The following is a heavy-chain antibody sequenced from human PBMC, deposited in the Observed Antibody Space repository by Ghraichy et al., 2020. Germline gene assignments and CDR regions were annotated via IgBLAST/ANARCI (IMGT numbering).Heavy chain of an antibody. D-gene: IGHD1-26*01. V-gene: IGHV3-21*01. CDR2: ISSSSSYI. Sequence: GESLNISCAASGFTFSSYSMNWVRQAPGKGLEWVSSISSSSSYIYYADSVKGRFTISRDNAKNSLYLQMNSLRAEDTAVYYCARAAVGATHDAFDIWGQGTMVTVSS. CDR3: ARAAVGATHDAFDI. J-gene: IGHJ3*02. CDR1: GFTFSSYS.